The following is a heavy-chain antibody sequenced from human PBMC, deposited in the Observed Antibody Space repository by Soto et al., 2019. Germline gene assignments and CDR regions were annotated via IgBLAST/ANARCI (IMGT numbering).Heavy chain of an antibody. V-gene: IGHV4-59*01. CDR2: IYYSGST. D-gene: IGHD1-26*01. CDR3: ARERSGSYLAIDFDY. CDR1: GGSISSYY. Sequence: QVQLQESGPGLVKPSETLSLTCTVSGGSISSYYWSWIRQPPGKGLEWIGYIYYSGSTNYNPSLKSRVTLSVDTSKNQFSLKLSSVTAADTAVYYCARERSGSYLAIDFDYWGQGTLVTVSS. J-gene: IGHJ4*02.